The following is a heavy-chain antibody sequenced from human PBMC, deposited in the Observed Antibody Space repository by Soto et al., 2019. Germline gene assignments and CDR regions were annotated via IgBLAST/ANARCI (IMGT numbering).Heavy chain of an antibody. V-gene: IGHV4-39*01. J-gene: IGHJ6*02. CDR1: DGSFSRYY. CDR3: ARLNGYCISTNCHGYYGMDV. D-gene: IGHD2-2*03. Sequence: PSETLSLTWGVDDGSFSRYYWGWISQPPGKGLEWIGSIYYSGNTHYNPSLKSRVTISVDTSKNQFSLKLSSVTAADTAVYYCARLNGYCISTNCHGYYGMDVWGQGTTVTVSS. CDR2: IYYSGNT.